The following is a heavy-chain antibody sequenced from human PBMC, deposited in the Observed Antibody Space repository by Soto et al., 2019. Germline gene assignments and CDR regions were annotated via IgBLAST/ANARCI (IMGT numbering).Heavy chain of an antibody. Sequence: PGGSLRLSCAASGFTFSGSAMHWVRQASGKGLEWVGRIRSKANSYATAYAASVKGRFTISRDDSKNTAYLQMNSLKTEDTAVYYCTRQLSYDYIWGSYRFWLRTADAFDIWGQGTMVTVSS. CDR2: IRSKANSYAT. V-gene: IGHV3-73*01. J-gene: IGHJ3*02. CDR3: TRQLSYDYIWGSYRFWLRTADAFDI. CDR1: GFTFSGSA. D-gene: IGHD3-16*02.